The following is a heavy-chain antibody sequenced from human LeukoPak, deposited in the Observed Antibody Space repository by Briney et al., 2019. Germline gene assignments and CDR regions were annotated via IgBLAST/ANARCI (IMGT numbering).Heavy chain of an antibody. V-gene: IGHV4-39*07. J-gene: IGHJ6*03. CDR3: ARVSYLRGYYGSGSYYMDV. CDR2: IYHSGST. D-gene: IGHD3-10*01. Sequence: PSETLSLTCTVSGGSISSGSYYWGWIRQPPGKGLEWIGSIYHSGSTYYNPSLKSRVSISVDTSKNQFSLKLSSVTAADTAVYYCARVSYLRGYYGSGSYYMDVWGKGTTVTISS. CDR1: GGSISSGSYY.